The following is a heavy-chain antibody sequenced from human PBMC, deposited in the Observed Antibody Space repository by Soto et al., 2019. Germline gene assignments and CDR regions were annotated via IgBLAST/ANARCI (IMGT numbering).Heavy chain of an antibody. CDR3: ARDWGQNSGYL. V-gene: IGHV1-2*02. CDR1: GYSFTAYF. Sequence: QVQLVQSGAEVKKPGASVKVSCKASGYSFTAYFIHWVRQAPGQGLEWMGWINPTSGVSKSAPKFQGRVTMTRDTSVNTMYMEVTWLRSDDTAVYYCARDWGQNSGYLWGQGTPVTVSS. J-gene: IGHJ4*02. D-gene: IGHD5-12*01. CDR2: INPTSGVS.